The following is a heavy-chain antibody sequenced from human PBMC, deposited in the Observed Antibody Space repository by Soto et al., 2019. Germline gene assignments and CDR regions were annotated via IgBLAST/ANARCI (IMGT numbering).Heavy chain of an antibody. D-gene: IGHD3-16*01. V-gene: IGHV4-38-2*01. CDR3: ARGLGPENWFEP. J-gene: IGHJ5*02. Sequence: ETLSLTCAVSGYSISSGYYWGLIRQPPGKGLEWIGSIYHSGSTYYNPSPKSRVTISVDTSKNQFSLKLSSVTAADTAVYYCARGLGPENWFEPWGQGTLVTVSS. CDR1: GYSISSGYY. CDR2: IYHSGST.